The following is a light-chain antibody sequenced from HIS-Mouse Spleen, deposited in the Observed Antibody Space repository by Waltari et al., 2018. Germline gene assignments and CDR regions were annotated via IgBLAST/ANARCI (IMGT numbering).Light chain of an antibody. V-gene: IGLV3-10*01. J-gene: IGLJ3*02. CDR1: ALPTKY. Sequence: SSELTQPPSVSVSPGQTARITCSGDALPTKYAYWYQQKSGQAPVLVIYEDSKRPSGTPERFSGSSSGTMATLTISGAQVEDEADYYCYSTDSSGNRVFGGGTKLTVL. CDR2: EDS. CDR3: YSTDSSGNRV.